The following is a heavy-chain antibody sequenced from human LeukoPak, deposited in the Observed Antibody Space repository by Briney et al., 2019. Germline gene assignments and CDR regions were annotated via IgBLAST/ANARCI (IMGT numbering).Heavy chain of an antibody. CDR3: ARASKYSSGWFDY. J-gene: IGHJ4*02. Sequence: PGGSLRLSCAASGFTFSSYEMNWVRQAPGKGLEWVSYISSSGSTIYYADSVKGRFTISRDNAKNSLYLQMNSLRAEDTAVYYCARASKYSSGWFDYWGQGTLVTVSS. CDR2: ISSSGSTI. V-gene: IGHV3-48*03. CDR1: GFTFSSYE. D-gene: IGHD6-19*01.